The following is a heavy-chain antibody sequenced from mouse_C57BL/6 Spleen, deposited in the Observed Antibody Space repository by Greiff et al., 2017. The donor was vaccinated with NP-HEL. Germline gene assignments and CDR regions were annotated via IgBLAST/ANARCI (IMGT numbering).Heavy chain of an antibody. V-gene: IGHV5-16*01. J-gene: IGHJ3*01. CDR2: INYDGSST. CDR3: ARDLFYGSSYGGFAY. Sequence: EVKLMESEGGLVQPGSSMKLSCTASGFTFSDYYMAWVRQVPEKGLEWVANINYDGSSTYYLDSLKSRFIISRDNAKNILYLQMSSLKSEDTATYYCARDLFYGSSYGGFAYWGQRTLVTVSA. CDR1: GFTFSDYY. D-gene: IGHD1-1*01.